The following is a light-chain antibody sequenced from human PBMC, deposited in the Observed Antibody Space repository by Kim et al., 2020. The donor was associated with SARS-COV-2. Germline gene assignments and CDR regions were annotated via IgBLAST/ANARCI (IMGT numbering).Light chain of an antibody. CDR2: DAS. CDR1: QSVSSF. V-gene: IGKV3-11*01. J-gene: IGKJ5*01. CDR3: QQRYKWPPIT. Sequence: EIVLTQSPATLSLSPGERATLSCRASQSVSSFLAWYQQKPGQPPRLLIYDASNRATGIPARFSGSGSGTAFTLTISSLEPEDFAVYYCQQRYKWPPITFGQGTRLEIK.